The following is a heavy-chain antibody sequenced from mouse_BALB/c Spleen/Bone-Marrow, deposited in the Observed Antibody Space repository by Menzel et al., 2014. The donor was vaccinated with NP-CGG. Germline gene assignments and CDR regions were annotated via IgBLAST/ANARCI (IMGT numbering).Heavy chain of an antibody. CDR3: ARVWDWFAY. D-gene: IGHD4-1*01. J-gene: IGHJ3*01. CDR2: ITSGGGNT. Sequence: DVKLVESGGGLVKPGGSLKLSCTASGFAFSNCDMSWVRQTPEKRLEWVATITSGGGNTYYPDSVKGRFTISRDNARNTLYLQMSSLRSEDTALYYCARVWDWFAYWGQGTLVTVSA. CDR1: GFAFSNCD. V-gene: IGHV5-9*02.